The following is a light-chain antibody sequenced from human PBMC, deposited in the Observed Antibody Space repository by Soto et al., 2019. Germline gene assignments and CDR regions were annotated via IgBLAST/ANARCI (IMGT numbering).Light chain of an antibody. Sequence: DIQMTQSPSTLSASVGDRVTITCRASQSISSWLAWYQQKPGKAPNLLIYKASFLRSGVPSRFSGSGSGTEFTLTISSLQPDDFATYYCQQYSNYSRTFGQGTKVELK. J-gene: IGKJ1*01. CDR3: QQYSNYSRT. V-gene: IGKV1-5*03. CDR2: KAS. CDR1: QSISSW.